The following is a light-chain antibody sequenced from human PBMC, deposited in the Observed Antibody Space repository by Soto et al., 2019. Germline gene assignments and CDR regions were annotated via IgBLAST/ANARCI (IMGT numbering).Light chain of an antibody. J-gene: IGKJ3*01. CDR2: TTS. Sequence: EIVLTQSPDTLSLSPGERATLSCTASESVTSSCLAWYQRKPGQAPRLLIHTTSTRATDIPDRFSGSGSGTDFTLTIRRQEPEDFAVYYCQQCGGSPLFSFGPGTRVDI. V-gene: IGKV3-20*01. CDR3: QQCGGSPLFS. CDR1: ESVTSSC.